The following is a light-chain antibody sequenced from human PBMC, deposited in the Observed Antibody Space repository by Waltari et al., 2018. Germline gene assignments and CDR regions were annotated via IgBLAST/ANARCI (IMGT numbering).Light chain of an antibody. CDR3: QQTYITPFT. CDR1: QSIINY. J-gene: IGKJ3*01. Sequence: DIQMTQAPSSLSAFVGDRVSITCRASQSIINYLNWYQQKPGKAPELLIYAASSLQSGVPSRFSGRRSGTDFPLTISSLQPEDLATYYCQQTYITPFTFGPGTKVAIK. CDR2: AAS. V-gene: IGKV1-39*01.